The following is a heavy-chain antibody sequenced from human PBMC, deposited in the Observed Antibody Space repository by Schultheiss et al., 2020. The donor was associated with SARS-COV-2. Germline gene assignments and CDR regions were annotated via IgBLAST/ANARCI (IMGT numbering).Heavy chain of an antibody. CDR2: IGVYNGNT. CDR3: ARDMMYTVAGTGRVDY. Sequence: ASVKVSCKASGYTFTSYYMHWGRQAPGQGQAWMGWIGVYNGNTNYEQKLQVRVTLTTDTSTSTAYMELSRLRSDDTAVYYCARDMMYTVAGTGRVDYWGQGTLVTVSS. D-gene: IGHD6-19*01. V-gene: IGHV1-18*04. J-gene: IGHJ4*02. CDR1: GYTFTSYY.